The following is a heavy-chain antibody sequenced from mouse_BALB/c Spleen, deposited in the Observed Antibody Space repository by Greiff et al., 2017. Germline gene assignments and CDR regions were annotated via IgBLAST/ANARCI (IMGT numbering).Heavy chain of an antibody. CDR1: GFTFSNYW. Sequence: EVKLEESGGGLVQPGGSMKLSCVASGFTFSNYWMNWVRQSPEKGLEWVAEIRLKSNNYATHYAESVKGRFTISRDDSKSSVYLQMNNLRAEDTGIYYCTTAFDYWGQGTTLTVSS. D-gene: IGHD1-2*01. V-gene: IGHV6-6*02. CDR2: IRLKSNNYAT. CDR3: TTAFDY. J-gene: IGHJ2*01.